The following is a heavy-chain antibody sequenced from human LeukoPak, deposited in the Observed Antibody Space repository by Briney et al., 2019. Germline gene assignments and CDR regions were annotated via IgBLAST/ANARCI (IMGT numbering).Heavy chain of an antibody. J-gene: IGHJ4*02. Sequence: GGSLRLSCAASGFTVNSNYMNWVRQAPGKGLEWVSVLYSDGRTYYADSVKGRFTISRDTSKNTLYLQVNSLRAEDTAVYYCARGGGYYPIDYWGQGTLVTVSS. CDR2: LYSDGRT. CDR1: GFTVNSNY. CDR3: ARGGGYYPIDY. V-gene: IGHV3-53*01. D-gene: IGHD2-15*01.